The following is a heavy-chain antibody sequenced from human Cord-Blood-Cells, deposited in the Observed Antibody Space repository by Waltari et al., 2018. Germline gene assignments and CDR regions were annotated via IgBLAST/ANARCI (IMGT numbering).Heavy chain of an antibody. V-gene: IGHV3-21*01. J-gene: IGHJ6*02. CDR3: ARDLARGRRFYCGYGMDV. CDR1: GYPCRRES. D-gene: IGHD1-26*01. Sequence: EVQLVGSARGRCTPGASLRRAWAASGYPCRRESRTEARQDPGSGGGWGSSMSSSSSDIDYADSVKGRFTIARDNAKDSVYLQMNRLRADDTAVYYCARDLARGRRFYCGYGMDVWGQGTTVSV. CDR2: MSSSSSDI.